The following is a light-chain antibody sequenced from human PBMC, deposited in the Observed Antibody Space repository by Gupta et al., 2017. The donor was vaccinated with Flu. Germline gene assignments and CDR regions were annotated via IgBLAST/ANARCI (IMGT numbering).Light chain of an antibody. CDR3: QQYNNYPWT. J-gene: IGKJ1*01. Sequence: DIQMTQSPSTLSASVGDRVTITCRASQTIISWLAWYQQKPGKAPKLLIYMASNLDPGVPSRFSGSGSATEFTLTITSLQPDDCATYYCQQYNNYPWTFGQGTKVQI. CDR2: MAS. CDR1: QTIISW. V-gene: IGKV1-5*03.